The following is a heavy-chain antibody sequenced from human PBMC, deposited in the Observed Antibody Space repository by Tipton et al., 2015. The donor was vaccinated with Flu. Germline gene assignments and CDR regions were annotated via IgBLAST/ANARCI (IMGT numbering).Heavy chain of an antibody. CDR3: ARDQGFGGGLTYNYYALDV. CDR2: IFYTGST. J-gene: IGHJ6*02. D-gene: IGHD3-10*01. Sequence: LRLSCTVSGGSIGSGGDFWSWIRQRPGKGLEWIGSIFYTGSTYYKASLESRLSISVDTSKNQFSLRLVSMTAADTGIYYCARDQGFGGGLTYNYYALDVWGQGTTVIVSS. CDR1: GGSIGSGGDF. V-gene: IGHV4-31*03.